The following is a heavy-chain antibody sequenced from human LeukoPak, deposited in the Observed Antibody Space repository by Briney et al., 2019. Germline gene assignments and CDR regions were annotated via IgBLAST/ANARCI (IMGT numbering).Heavy chain of an antibody. CDR2: MFDSEST. CDR3: ATIKRGSIYGYFDF. V-gene: IGHV4-59*11. D-gene: IGHD5-18*01. J-gene: IGHJ4*02. Sequence: KPSETLSLTCTVSGVSISSHYRSWIRQPPGKGLEWIAYMFDSESTKDNPSLKSRITLSADTSKNQFSLRLSSVTAADTAVYYCATIKRGSIYGYFDFWGQGILVTVSS. CDR1: GVSISSHY.